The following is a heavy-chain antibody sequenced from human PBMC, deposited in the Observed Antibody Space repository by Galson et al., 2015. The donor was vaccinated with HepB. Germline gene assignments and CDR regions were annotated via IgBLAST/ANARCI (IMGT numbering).Heavy chain of an antibody. CDR1: GGSLNDYY. J-gene: IGHJ2*01. CDR3: ARLLGGSEGYRYFDL. V-gene: IGHV4-34*01. CDR2: INHSGST. Sequence: SETLSLTCAVYGGSLNDYYWSWLRQPPGKGLEWIAEINHSGSTSYNSSLKSRVTISVDTSKNQFSLRLSSVTAADTALYYCARLLGGSEGYRYFDLWGRGTLVTVSS. D-gene: IGHD3-10*01.